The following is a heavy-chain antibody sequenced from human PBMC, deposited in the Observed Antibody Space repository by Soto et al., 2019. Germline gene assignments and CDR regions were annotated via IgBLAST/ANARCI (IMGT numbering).Heavy chain of an antibody. D-gene: IGHD6-19*01. J-gene: IGHJ5*02. Sequence: QVQLVESGGGAVQPGRSLRLSCAASGFTFSNYGMHWVRQAPGKGLEWVALIWYDGSNARYADSVKGRFTISKDNSKNTLYLQMNSLRAEDTAVYYCARIAVAGTWWFDPWGQGTLVTVSS. CDR1: GFTFSNYG. V-gene: IGHV3-33*01. CDR2: IWYDGSNA. CDR3: ARIAVAGTWWFDP.